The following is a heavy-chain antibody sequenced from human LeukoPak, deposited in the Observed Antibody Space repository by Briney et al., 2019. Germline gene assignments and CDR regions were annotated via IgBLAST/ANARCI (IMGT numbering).Heavy chain of an antibody. D-gene: IGHD6-13*01. V-gene: IGHV4-39*01. CDR2: MSNSGTT. Sequence: SETLSLTCTVSGGSIGSSSSYFWAWIRQPPGKGLEWIGTMSNSGTTYYNPSLKSRVTISGDTSKNQFSLRLNSVTAADTAVFYCARRSQTTAGRGIDYWGQGILVTVSS. CDR1: GGSIGSSSSYF. CDR3: ARRSQTTAGRGIDY. J-gene: IGHJ4*02.